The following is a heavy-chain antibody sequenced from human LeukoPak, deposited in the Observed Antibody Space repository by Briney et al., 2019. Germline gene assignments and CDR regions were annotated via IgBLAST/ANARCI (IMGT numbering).Heavy chain of an antibody. J-gene: IGHJ4*02. D-gene: IGHD3-10*01. V-gene: IGHV3-30*04. CDR2: ISYDGSNK. Sequence: HPGRSLRLSCAASGFTFSSYAMHWVRQAPGKGLEWVAVISYDGSNKYYADSVKGRFTISRDNSKNTLYLQMNSLRAEDTAVYYCATSVLDPGGGVYTMVPDNWGQGTLVTVSS. CDR3: ATSVLDPGGGVYTMVPDN. CDR1: GFTFSSYA.